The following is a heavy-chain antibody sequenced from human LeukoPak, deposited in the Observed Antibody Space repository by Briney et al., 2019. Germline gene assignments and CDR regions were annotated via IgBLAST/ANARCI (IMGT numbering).Heavy chain of an antibody. V-gene: IGHV1-58*02. CDR2: IVVGSGNT. J-gene: IGHJ4*02. D-gene: IGHD6-13*01. CDR1: GFTFTSSA. CDR3: ARESLPLYSSSQSRYFDY. Sequence: SVKVSCKASGFTFTSSAMQWVRQARGQRLEWIGWIVVGSGNTNYAQKFQERVTITRDMSTSTAYMELSSLRSEDTAVYHCARESLPLYSSSQSRYFDYWGQGTLVTVSS.